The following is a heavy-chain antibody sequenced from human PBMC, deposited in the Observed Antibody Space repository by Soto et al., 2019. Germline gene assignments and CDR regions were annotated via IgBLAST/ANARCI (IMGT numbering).Heavy chain of an antibody. CDR3: AHSLYSISSFDY. D-gene: IGHD6-6*01. V-gene: IGHV4-39*01. CDR1: GGSISSSSYY. J-gene: IGHJ4*02. CDR2: IYYSGST. Sequence: PSETLSVTYTVAGGSISSSSYYWGWISQPPGKGLEWIGSIYYSGSTYYNPSLKSRVTISVDTSKNQFSLKLSSVTAADTATYYCAHSLYSISSFDYWGQGTLVTVSS.